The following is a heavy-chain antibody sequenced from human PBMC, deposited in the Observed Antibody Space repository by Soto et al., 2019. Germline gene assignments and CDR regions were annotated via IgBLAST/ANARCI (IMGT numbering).Heavy chain of an antibody. CDR3: SRGSIRRYFDWLLYYYYGMDV. J-gene: IGHJ6*02. V-gene: IGHV3-7*01. Sequence: GGSLRLSCAASGFTFSSYWMSWVRQAPGKGLEWVANIKQDGSEKYYVDSVKGRFTISRDNAKNSLYLQMNSLRAEDTAVYYCSRGSIRRYFDWLLYYYYGMDVWGQGTTVTVSS. CDR2: IKQDGSEK. D-gene: IGHD3-9*01. CDR1: GFTFSSYW.